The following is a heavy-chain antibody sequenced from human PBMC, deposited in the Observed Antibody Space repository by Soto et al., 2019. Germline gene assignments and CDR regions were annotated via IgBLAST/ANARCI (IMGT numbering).Heavy chain of an antibody. CDR1: GSTFSSYA. V-gene: IGHV3-23*01. CDR2: ISGSGGST. Sequence: GGSLRLSCAASGSTFSSYAMSWVRQAPGKGLEWVSAISGSGGSTYYADSVKGRFTISRDNSKNTLYLQMNSLRAEDTAVYYCAKRALDCSGGSCYDAFDIWGQGTMVTVSS. D-gene: IGHD2-15*01. J-gene: IGHJ3*02. CDR3: AKRALDCSGGSCYDAFDI.